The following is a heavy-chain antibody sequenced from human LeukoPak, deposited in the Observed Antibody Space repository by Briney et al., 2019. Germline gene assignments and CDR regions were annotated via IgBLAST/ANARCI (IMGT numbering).Heavy chain of an antibody. D-gene: IGHD6-13*01. Sequence: PGRSLRLSCAASGFTFSSYGMHWVRQAPGKGLDGVAVISYDGSNKYYADSVKGRFTISRDNSKNTLYLQMNSLRAEDTAVYYCANSRGIAAAGKGRFDYWGQGTLVTVSS. CDR3: ANSRGIAAAGKGRFDY. J-gene: IGHJ4*02. CDR1: GFTFSSYG. CDR2: ISYDGSNK. V-gene: IGHV3-30*18.